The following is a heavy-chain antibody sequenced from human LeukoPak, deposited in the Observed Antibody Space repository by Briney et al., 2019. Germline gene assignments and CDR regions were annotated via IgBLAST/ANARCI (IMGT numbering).Heavy chain of an antibody. D-gene: IGHD3-10*01. CDR1: GYTFTSYC. J-gene: IGHJ4*02. Sequence: ASVKVSCKASGYTFTSYCISWVRQAPGQGLEWMGWISAYNGNTNYAQKLQGRVTMTTDTSTSTAYMELRSLRSDDTAVYYCARRYYGSGTNPLDYWGQGTLVTVSS. V-gene: IGHV1-18*01. CDR3: ARRYYGSGTNPLDY. CDR2: ISAYNGNT.